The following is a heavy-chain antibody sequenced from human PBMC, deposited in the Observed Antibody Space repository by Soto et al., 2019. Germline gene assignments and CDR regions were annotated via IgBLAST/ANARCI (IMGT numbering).Heavy chain of an antibody. CDR2: IYSGGSP. J-gene: IGHJ2*01. V-gene: IGHV3-66*01. D-gene: IGHD3-22*01. Sequence: EVQVVESGGGLVQPGGSLRLSCAASGFTVSSNYMSWVRQAPGRGLEWVSVIYSGGSPYYADSVKGRFTVSRDNSKNTLYLQLSSLRAEDTAVYYCARENYYESSGPNWYFDLWGRGTLVTVSS. CDR3: ARENYYESSGPNWYFDL. CDR1: GFTVSSNY.